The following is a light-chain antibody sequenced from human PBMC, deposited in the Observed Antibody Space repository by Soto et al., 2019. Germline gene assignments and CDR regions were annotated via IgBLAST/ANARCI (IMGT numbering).Light chain of an antibody. CDR2: AAS. J-gene: IGKJ1*01. V-gene: IGKV1-27*01. CDR3: QKYNSAPQT. Sequence: DIQMTQSPSSLSASVGDRVTITCRARQGISNYLAWYQQKPGKGPKLLIYAASTLQSGVPSRFSGSGSGTDFTLTISSLQPEDVATYYCQKYNSAPQTFGQGTKVEIK. CDR1: QGISNY.